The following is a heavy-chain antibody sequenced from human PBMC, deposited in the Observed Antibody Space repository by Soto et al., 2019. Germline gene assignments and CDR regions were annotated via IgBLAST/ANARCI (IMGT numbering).Heavy chain of an antibody. CDR3: AREPTGTTGIDY. CDR1: GGTFSSYT. J-gene: IGHJ4*02. V-gene: IGHV1-69*04. D-gene: IGHD1-1*01. CDR2: IIPILGIA. Sequence: SVKLSCKASGGTFSSYTISWVRQAPGQGLEWMGRIIPILGIANYAQKFQGRVTITADKSTSTAYMELSSLRSEDTAVYYCAREPTGTTGIDYWGQGTLVTVSS.